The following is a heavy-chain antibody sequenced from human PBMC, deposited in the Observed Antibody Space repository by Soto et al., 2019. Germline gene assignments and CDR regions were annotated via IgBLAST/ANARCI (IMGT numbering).Heavy chain of an antibody. CDR2: IYYSGST. CDR1: GGSISSGDYY. CDR3: AREPAAYNWFDP. J-gene: IGHJ5*02. D-gene: IGHD2-2*01. Sequence: PSETLSLTCTVSGGSISSGDYYWSWIRQPPGKGLEWIGYIYYSGSTYYNPSLKSRVTISVDTSKNQFSLKLSSVTAADTAVYYCAREPAAYNWFDPWGQGTLVTVSS. V-gene: IGHV4-30-4*01.